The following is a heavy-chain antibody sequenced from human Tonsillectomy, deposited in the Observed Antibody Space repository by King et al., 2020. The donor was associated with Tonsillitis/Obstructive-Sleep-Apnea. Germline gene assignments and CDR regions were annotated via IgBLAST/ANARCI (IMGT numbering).Heavy chain of an antibody. D-gene: IGHD3-9*01. CDR1: GFTFSNAW. V-gene: IGHV3-15*01. CDR3: TTGYDILTGYYKSNAFDI. CDR2: IKSKTDGGTT. Sequence: VQLVESGGGLVKPGGSLRVSCAASGFTFSNAWMTWVRQAPGKGLEWVGRIKSKTDGGTTDYAAPVKGRSTSSRDDSKHTLYLQMNNLKTEDTAVYYGTTGYDILTGYYKSNAFDIWGQGTMVTVSS. J-gene: IGHJ3*02.